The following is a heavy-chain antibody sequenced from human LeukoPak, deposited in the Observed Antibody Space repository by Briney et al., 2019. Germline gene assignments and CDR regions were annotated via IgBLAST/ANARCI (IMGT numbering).Heavy chain of an antibody. D-gene: IGHD1-26*01. CDR1: GFTFSSHW. CDR3: ARARVMGVGATRNWFDP. V-gene: IGHV3-7*03. CDR2: IKHDGSEK. J-gene: IGHJ5*02. Sequence: GGSLRLSCAGSGFTFSSHWMTWVRQTPGKGLEWVASIKHDGSEKNYVDSVKGRFTISRDNAKNSLYVEMNNLRGEDTAVYYCARARVMGVGATRNWFDPWGQGTLVTVSS.